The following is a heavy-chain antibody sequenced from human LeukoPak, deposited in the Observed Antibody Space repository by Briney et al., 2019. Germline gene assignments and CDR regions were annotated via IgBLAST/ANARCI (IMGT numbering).Heavy chain of an antibody. CDR1: GYTFTSYG. V-gene: IGHV1-18*01. D-gene: IGHD3-9*01. Sequence: ASVKVSCKASGYTFTSYGISWVRQAPGQGLEWMGWISAYNGNTNYAQKLQGRVTMTTDTSTSTAYMELRSLRSDDTAVYYCARVRYYDILTGYYYYYMDVWGKGTTVTISS. CDR2: ISAYNGNT. CDR3: ARVRYYDILTGYYYYYMDV. J-gene: IGHJ6*03.